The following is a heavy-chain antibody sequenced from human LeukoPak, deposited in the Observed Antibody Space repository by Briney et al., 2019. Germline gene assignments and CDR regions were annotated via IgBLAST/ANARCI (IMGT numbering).Heavy chain of an antibody. CDR3: VVSPNQDFFDY. V-gene: IGHV4-4*09. Sequence: SETLSLPCSVSGVYINSHYLHWIRQPPRKGLAWIGYIYGSGRTNYNPSLRSRVTMSVDTSKSQFSLRLSSVTAADTAVYYCVVSPNQDFFDYWGQGPLVTVSS. J-gene: IGHJ4*02. CDR1: GVYINSHY. CDR2: IYGSGRT.